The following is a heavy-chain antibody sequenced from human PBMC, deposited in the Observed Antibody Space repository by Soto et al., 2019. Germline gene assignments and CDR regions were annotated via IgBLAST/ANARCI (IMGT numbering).Heavy chain of an antibody. CDR2: IIPAFGTT. CDR3: ARVPRQMLYGPTRNGMDV. D-gene: IGHD2-2*02. Sequence: QVQLVQSGAAVSKPGSSVKVSCKASGGTFGIYAIGWVRQAPGQGLEWMGGIIPAFGTTKNAQKFQDRVEMTADESTNTVYMELRALRFDDTAVYYCARVPRQMLYGPTRNGMDVWGQGTTLIVSS. J-gene: IGHJ6*02. V-gene: IGHV1-69*01. CDR1: GGTFGIYA.